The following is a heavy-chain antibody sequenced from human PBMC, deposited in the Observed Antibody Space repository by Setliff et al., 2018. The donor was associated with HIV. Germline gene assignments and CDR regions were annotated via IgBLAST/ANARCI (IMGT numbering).Heavy chain of an antibody. Sequence: SETLSLTCDVSGFSISSRYYWGWIRQSPGKGLEWIGNIYHTGSSDYNPSLNDRATISLDTSKNQFSLKLNSVTAADTAVYYCAGDVLDLVISVYGFWGQRIPVTVSS. CDR1: GFSISSRYY. CDR3: AGDVLDLVISVYGF. D-gene: IGHD3-22*01. J-gene: IGHJ4*02. V-gene: IGHV4-38-2*02. CDR2: IYHTGSS.